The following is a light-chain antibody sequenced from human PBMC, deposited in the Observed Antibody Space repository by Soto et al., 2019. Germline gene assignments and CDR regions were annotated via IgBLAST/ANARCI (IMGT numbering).Light chain of an antibody. CDR3: SSYTSSSTYV. V-gene: IGLV2-14*01. J-gene: IGLJ1*01. Sequence: QSALTQPASVSGSPGQSITISCTGTRSDVGGNNFVSWYQQHPGKAPKVMIYDVSNRPSGVSNRFSGSKSGNTASLIISGLQAEDEADYYCSSYTSSSTYVFGTGTKVTV. CDR1: RSDVGGNNF. CDR2: DVS.